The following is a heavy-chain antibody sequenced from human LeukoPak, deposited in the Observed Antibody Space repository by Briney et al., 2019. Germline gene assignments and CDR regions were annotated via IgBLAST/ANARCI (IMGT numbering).Heavy chain of an antibody. CDR2: INPSGGRT. D-gene: IGHD3-22*01. J-gene: IGHJ4*02. CDR1: GYTFTSYY. CDR3: ARENYYDSTGYKSDY. Sequence: ASVKVPCKASGYTFTSYYMHWVRQAPGQGLYWVGMINPSGGRTAYAQKLQGRVTITRDMSTTTVYMELSSLRSEDTAVYYCARENYYDSTGYKSDYWGQGTLVTVSS. V-gene: IGHV1-46*04.